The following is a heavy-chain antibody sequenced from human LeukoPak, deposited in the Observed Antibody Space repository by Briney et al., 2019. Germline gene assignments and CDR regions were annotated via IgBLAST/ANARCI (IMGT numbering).Heavy chain of an antibody. D-gene: IGHD6-19*01. V-gene: IGHV3-23*01. Sequence: GGSLRLSCAASVFTFSVYAMNWVRGAPGEGVEWVLTIIETGASPYYADSVRGRFTVSRDSSKSMFYLQMNSLRAEDTAIYYCARRGAGSGGLYYWGQGTLVTVSS. CDR3: ARRGAGSGGLYY. CDR1: VFTFSVYA. CDR2: IIETGASP. J-gene: IGHJ4*02.